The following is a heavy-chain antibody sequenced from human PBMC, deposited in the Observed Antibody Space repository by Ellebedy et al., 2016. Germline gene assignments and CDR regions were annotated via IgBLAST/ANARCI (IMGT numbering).Heavy chain of an antibody. V-gene: IGHV4-31*03. CDR1: GGSISSGGYY. Sequence: SETLSLTXTVSGGSISSGGYYWSWIRQHPGTGLEWIGYMYYTGSTKYNPSLESRVTMSGDTSKNQFSLKVSSVTAADTAVYYCARMPRGLKDRGHYYYSYMDVWGKGTTVTVSS. D-gene: IGHD5-12*01. CDR3: ARMPRGLKDRGHYYYSYMDV. J-gene: IGHJ6*03. CDR2: MYYTGST.